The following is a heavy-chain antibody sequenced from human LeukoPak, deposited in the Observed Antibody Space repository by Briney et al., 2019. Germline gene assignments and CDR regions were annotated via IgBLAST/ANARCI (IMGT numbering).Heavy chain of an antibody. CDR3: ARTKPLDPFDF. V-gene: IGHV4-59*01. Sequence: SQTLSLTCPVSGGSISSYYWSWIRQPPGKGLEWIGYIYYSGNTYYNPSLKSRVTISVDTSKNQFSLKVNSVTAADTAVYYCARTKPLDPFDFWGQGTLVTVSS. CDR1: GGSISSYY. CDR2: IYYSGNT. J-gene: IGHJ3*01.